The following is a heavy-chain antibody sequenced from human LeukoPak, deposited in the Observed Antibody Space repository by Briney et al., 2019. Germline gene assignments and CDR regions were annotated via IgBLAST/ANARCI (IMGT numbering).Heavy chain of an antibody. CDR2: INWNGGST. D-gene: IGHD3-3*01. Sequence: GGSLRLSCAASGFTFDDYGMSWVRHAPGKGLEWVSGINWNGGSTGYADSVKGRFAISRDNAKNSLYLQMNSLRAEDTALYYCARAPILDYDFWSGYLDYWGQGTLVTVSS. V-gene: IGHV3-20*04. CDR1: GFTFDDYG. CDR3: ARAPILDYDFWSGYLDY. J-gene: IGHJ4*02.